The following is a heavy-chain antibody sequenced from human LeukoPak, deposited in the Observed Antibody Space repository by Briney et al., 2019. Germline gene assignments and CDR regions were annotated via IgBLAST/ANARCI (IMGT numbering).Heavy chain of an antibody. CDR1: GFTFSRYE. Sequence: GGSLRLSCAASGFTFSRYEMNWVRQPPGKGLEWVSYISSSGSTIYYADSVKGRFTISRDNAKNSLYLQMNSLRAEDTAVYYCARAITSAARPDYWGQGSLVTVSS. J-gene: IGHJ4*02. D-gene: IGHD6-6*01. CDR2: ISSSGSTI. CDR3: ARAITSAARPDY. V-gene: IGHV3-48*03.